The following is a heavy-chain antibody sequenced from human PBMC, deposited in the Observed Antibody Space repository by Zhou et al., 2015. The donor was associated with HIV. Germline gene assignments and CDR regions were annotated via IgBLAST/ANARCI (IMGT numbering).Heavy chain of an antibody. CDR3: ARGKLLWFGGSGHYVMDV. Sequence: QVQLVQSGAEVRKPGSSVKVSCKASGGTFSTYTIGWVRQAPGQGLEWMGGIIPLSGASNYAHKFQDRLTITADESTSTAYMELTGLRSEDTAVYYCARGKLLWFGGSGHYVMDVWGQGTTVTVSS. J-gene: IGHJ6*01. V-gene: IGHV1-69*01. CDR1: GGTFSTYT. CDR2: IIPLSGAS. D-gene: IGHD3-10*01.